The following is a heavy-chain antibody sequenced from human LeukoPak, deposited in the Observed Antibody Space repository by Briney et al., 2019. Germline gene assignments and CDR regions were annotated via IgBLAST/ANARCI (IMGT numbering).Heavy chain of an antibody. J-gene: IGHJ4*02. CDR3: VREGAVAGTPPFDY. Sequence: GGSLRLSCAASGFTFSSYAMSWVRQAPGKGLEWVSAISGSGGSTYYADSVKGRFTISRDNSKNTLYLQMNSLRAEDTAVYYCVREGAVAGTPPFDYWGQGTLVTVSS. D-gene: IGHD6-19*01. CDR1: GFTFSSYA. V-gene: IGHV3-23*01. CDR2: ISGSGGST.